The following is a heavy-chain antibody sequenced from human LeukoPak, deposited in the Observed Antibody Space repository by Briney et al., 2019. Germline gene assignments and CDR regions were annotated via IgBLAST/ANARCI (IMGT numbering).Heavy chain of an antibody. D-gene: IGHD6-6*01. CDR3: ARDYLAAPVY. V-gene: IGHV1-18*01. J-gene: IGHJ4*02. CDR1: GYTFSSYG. CDR2: ISPLSGNT. Sequence: ASVRVSRKASGYTFSSYGINWVRQAPGQGLEWMGWISPLSGNTDYAQNFQGRVTMTPDTSSSPAYMELRSLRSDDTAIYYCARDYLAAPVYWGEGTLVTVSS.